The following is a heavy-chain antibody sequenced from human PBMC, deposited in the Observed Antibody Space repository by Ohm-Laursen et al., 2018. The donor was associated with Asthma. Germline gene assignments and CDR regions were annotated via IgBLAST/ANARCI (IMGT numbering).Heavy chain of an antibody. CDR2: IIPIFGTA. Sequence: ASVKVSCKVSGGTFSSYAISWVRQAPGQGLEWMGGIIPIFGTANYAQKFQGRVTITADESTSTAYMELSSLRSEDTAVYYCARSDGYSSGWYQDYWGQGTLVTVSS. CDR3: ARSDGYSSGWYQDY. J-gene: IGHJ4*02. CDR1: GGTFSSYA. D-gene: IGHD6-19*01. V-gene: IGHV1-69*13.